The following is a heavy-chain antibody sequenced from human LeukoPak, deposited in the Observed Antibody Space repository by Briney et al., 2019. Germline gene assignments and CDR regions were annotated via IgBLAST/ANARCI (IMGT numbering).Heavy chain of an antibody. Sequence: GGSLRLSCAASGFTVSSNYMSWVRQPPGKGLEWVSVIYSGGSTYSADSVKGRFTISRDNSKNTLYLQMNSLRAEDTAVYYCARGGNDYGDHVGAFDIWGQGTMVTVSS. CDR3: ARGGNDYGDHVGAFDI. V-gene: IGHV3-66*02. CDR2: IYSGGST. D-gene: IGHD4-17*01. J-gene: IGHJ3*02. CDR1: GFTVSSNY.